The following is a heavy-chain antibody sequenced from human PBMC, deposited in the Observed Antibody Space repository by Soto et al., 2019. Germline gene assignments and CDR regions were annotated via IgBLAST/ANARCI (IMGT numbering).Heavy chain of an antibody. CDR1: GGTFSSYA. V-gene: IGHV1-69*12. J-gene: IGHJ5*02. D-gene: IGHD2-15*01. CDR3: ARDHCSGGSCYNDWFDP. Sequence: QVQLVQSGAEVKKPGSSVKVSCKASGGTFSSYAISWVRQAPGQGLEWMGGIIPIFGTANYAQKFQGRVTITADESTSTADMELSSLRSEDTAVYYCARDHCSGGSCYNDWFDPWGQGTLVTVSS. CDR2: IIPIFGTA.